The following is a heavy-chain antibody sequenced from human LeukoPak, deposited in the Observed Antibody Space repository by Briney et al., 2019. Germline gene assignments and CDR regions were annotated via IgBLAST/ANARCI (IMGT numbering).Heavy chain of an antibody. CDR3: ARLLTTVTTNWFDP. J-gene: IGHJ5*02. V-gene: IGHV3-7*01. D-gene: IGHD4-17*01. CDR2: IKHDGSGK. Sequence: GGSLRLSCAASGFTFSSFPMTWVRQAPGKGLEWVANIKHDGSGKYYVDSVKGRFTISRDNAKNSLYLQMNSLRAEDTAVYYCARLLTTVTTNWFDPWGQGTLVTVSS. CDR1: GFTFSSFP.